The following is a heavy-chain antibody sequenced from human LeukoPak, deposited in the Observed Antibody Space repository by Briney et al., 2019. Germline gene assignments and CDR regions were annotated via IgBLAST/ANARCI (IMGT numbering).Heavy chain of an antibody. CDR3: ARVVVGATIDYYYYMDV. Sequence: ASVKVSCKASGYTFTSYGISWVRQAPGQGLEWMGWISAYNGNTNYAQKLQGRVTMTTDTSTSTAYMELRSLRSDDTAVYYCARVVVGATIDYYYYMDVWGKGTTVTVSS. V-gene: IGHV1-18*01. CDR1: GYTFTSYG. J-gene: IGHJ6*03. CDR2: ISAYNGNT. D-gene: IGHD1-26*01.